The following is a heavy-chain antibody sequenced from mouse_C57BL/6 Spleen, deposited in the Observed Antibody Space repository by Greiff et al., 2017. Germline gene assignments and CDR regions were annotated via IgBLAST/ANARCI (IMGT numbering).Heavy chain of an antibody. CDR2: INPSNGGT. CDR1: GYTFTSYW. CDR3: ASGPQQLGRNFDD. V-gene: IGHV1-53*01. J-gene: IGHJ2*01. Sequence: VKLQQPGTELVKPGASVKLSCKASGYTFTSYWMHWVKQRPGQGLEWIGNINPSNGGTNYNEKFKSKATLTVAKPSSTAYMQLSSLTSEDSAVYYCASGPQQLGRNFDDWGQGTTLTVSS. D-gene: IGHD4-1*02.